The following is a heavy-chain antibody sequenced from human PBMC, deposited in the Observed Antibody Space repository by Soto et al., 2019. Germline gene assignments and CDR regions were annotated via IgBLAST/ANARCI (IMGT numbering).Heavy chain of an antibody. D-gene: IGHD2-21*01. Sequence: EVQLVESGGGLVQPGGSLRLSCETSGFMFSAYWMSWVRQDPRKGLEWVATISGGASDKFYVDSVKGRFTISRDDAKNSLSLQMNSLRDEDTAVYYCVREDWHRFDNWGQGTLVTVSS. CDR1: GFMFSAYW. V-gene: IGHV3-7*01. J-gene: IGHJ4*02. CDR3: VREDWHRFDN. CDR2: ISGGASDK.